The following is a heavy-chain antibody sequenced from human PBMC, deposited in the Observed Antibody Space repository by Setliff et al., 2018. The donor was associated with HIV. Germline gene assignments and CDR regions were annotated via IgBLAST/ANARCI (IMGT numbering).Heavy chain of an antibody. J-gene: IGHJ4*02. CDR2: IIPVFGTT. Sequence: ASVKVSCKASGGTFSSYAINWVRQAPGQGLDWMGGIIPVFGTTNYAQKFQGRVTITADESTSTAYMELSSLRSEDTAVYYCARGGVYYYDSSGWSMDYWGQGTLVTVSS. CDR1: GGTFSSYA. CDR3: ARGGVYYYDSSGWSMDY. D-gene: IGHD3-22*01. V-gene: IGHV1-69*13.